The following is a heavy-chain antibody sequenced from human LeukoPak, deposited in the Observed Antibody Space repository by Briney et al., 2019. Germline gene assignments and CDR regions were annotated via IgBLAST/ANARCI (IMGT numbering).Heavy chain of an antibody. Sequence: GESLKTSCKGSGYSFTSYWIGWVRQMPGKGLEWMGIIHPGDSDTRYSPSFRGQVTISADKSISTAYLRWSSLKASDTAMYYCARRYSGSYYFDYWGQGTLVTVSS. V-gene: IGHV5-51*01. J-gene: IGHJ4*02. D-gene: IGHD1-26*01. CDR1: GYSFTSYW. CDR3: ARRYSGSYYFDY. CDR2: IHPGDSDT.